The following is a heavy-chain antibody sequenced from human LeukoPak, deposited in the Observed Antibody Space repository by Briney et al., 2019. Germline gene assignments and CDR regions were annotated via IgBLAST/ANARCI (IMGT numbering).Heavy chain of an antibody. CDR1: GFTFTDYW. V-gene: IGHV3-7*01. CDR3: ARDGTAPGLYFDV. J-gene: IGHJ4*01. Sequence: GGSLRLSCAVSGFTFTDYWMNWVRQAPGKGLEWVASIRQDGGEKYYVDSVKGRFTISRDNTKNSLYLQMSALRAEDTAVYYCARDGTAPGLYFDVWGQGTLVTVSS. CDR2: IRQDGGEK. D-gene: IGHD1/OR15-1a*01.